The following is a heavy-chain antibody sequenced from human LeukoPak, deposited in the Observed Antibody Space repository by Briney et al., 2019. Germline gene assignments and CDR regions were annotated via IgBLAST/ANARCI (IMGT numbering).Heavy chain of an antibody. V-gene: IGHV3-30*02. Sequence: AGGSLRLSCAASGFTFSTYGMHWVRQAPGKGLEWLGFIRYDGNIKYYGDSVKGRFTFSRDNSKNTLYLQMNSLRIADTGVYYCTRDWVPVAGGAGYWGQGTLVTVSS. CDR1: GFTFSTYG. D-gene: IGHD6-19*01. J-gene: IGHJ4*02. CDR3: TRDWVPVAGGAGY. CDR2: IRYDGNIK.